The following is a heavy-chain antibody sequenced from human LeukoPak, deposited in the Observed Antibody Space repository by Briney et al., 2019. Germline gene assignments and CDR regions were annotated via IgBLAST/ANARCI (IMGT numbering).Heavy chain of an antibody. V-gene: IGHV3-64*01. CDR1: GFTFSSYA. CDR3: ARVEGSSGSYYNPHFDY. CDR2: ISSNGGST. D-gene: IGHD3-10*01. J-gene: IGHJ4*02. Sequence: GGSLRLSCAASGFTFSSYAMHWVRQAPGKGLEYVSAISSNGGSTYYANSVKGRFTISRDNSKNTLYLQMNSLRAEDTAVYYCARVEGSSGSYYNPHFDYWGQGTLVTVSS.